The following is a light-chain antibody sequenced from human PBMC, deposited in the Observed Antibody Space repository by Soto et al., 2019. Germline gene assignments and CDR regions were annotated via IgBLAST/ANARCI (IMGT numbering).Light chain of an antibody. CDR3: QQYNSFSLT. CDR1: QSISSW. CDR2: QAS. V-gene: IGKV1-5*03. Sequence: DIQMTQSPSTLSASVGDRVTITCRASQSISSWLAWYQHKPGEAPKLLISQASILESGVPPRFSGSGSGTEFTLTITSLQPEDFTTYYCQQYNSFSLTFGGGTKVDIK. J-gene: IGKJ4*01.